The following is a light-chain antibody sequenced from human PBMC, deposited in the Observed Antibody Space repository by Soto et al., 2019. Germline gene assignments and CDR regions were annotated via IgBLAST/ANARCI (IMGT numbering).Light chain of an antibody. CDR3: ETWDINTHVV. CDR2: LEGSGSF. Sequence: QSVLTQSSSASASLGSSVKLTCTLCSGHSSYIIAWHQQQPGKAPRYLMNLEGSGSFNKGSGVPDRFSGSSSGADRYLTISNLQFEDEADYYCETWDINTHVVFGGGTQLTVL. V-gene: IGLV4-60*02. CDR1: SGHSSYI. J-gene: IGLJ2*01.